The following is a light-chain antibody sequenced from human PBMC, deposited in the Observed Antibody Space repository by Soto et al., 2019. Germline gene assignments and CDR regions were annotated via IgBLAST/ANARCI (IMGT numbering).Light chain of an antibody. CDR1: QSISSSY. Sequence: IVLTQSPGTLSLSPGGRATLSCRASQSISSSYLAWYQQKPGQAPRLLIYGASSRATAIPDRFSGSGSGTDFTLNISRLEPEDSAVYYCQQYDDSPGTFGQGTKVEIK. CDR3: QQYDDSPGT. J-gene: IGKJ1*01. V-gene: IGKV3-20*01. CDR2: GAS.